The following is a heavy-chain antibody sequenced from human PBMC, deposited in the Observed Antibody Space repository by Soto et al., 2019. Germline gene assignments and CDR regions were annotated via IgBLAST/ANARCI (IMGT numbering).Heavy chain of an antibody. CDR3: TRDLKDFRNWFDP. D-gene: IGHD3-3*01. CDR1: GSAFTNFV. V-gene: IGHV1-18*01. CDR2: ISAYNGNT. J-gene: IGHJ5*02. Sequence: GASVKVSCKTSGSAFTNFVIHWVRQAPGQRLEWMGWISAYNGNTNYAQKFQGRVTITADTSTNTDYMELRSLRSDDTAVYYCTRDLKDFRNWFDPWGQGTLVTVSS.